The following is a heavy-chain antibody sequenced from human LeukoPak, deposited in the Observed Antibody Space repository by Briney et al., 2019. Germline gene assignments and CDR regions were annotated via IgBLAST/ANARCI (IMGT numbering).Heavy chain of an antibody. CDR1: GGSFSGYY. CDR2: INHSGST. J-gene: IGHJ3*02. V-gene: IGHV4-34*01. Sequence: SETLSLTCAVYGGSFSGYYWSWIRQPPGKGLEWIGEINHSGSTNYNPSLKSRVTISVDTSKNQFSLKLSSVTAADTAVYYCARYEVDGGADAFDIWGRGTMVTVSS. CDR3: ARYEVDGGADAFDI. D-gene: IGHD5-24*01.